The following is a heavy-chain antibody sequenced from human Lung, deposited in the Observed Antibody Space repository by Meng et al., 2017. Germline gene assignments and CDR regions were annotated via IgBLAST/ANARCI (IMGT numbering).Heavy chain of an antibody. CDR2: INHSGSP. J-gene: IGHJ4*02. Sequence: QVRIQQWGAGLLKPSETLSLTCVVSGGSFSDYYWSWIRQSPGKGLEWIGEINHSGSPNYNPSLESRATISVDTSQNNLSLKLSSVTAADSAVYYCARGPTTMAHDFDYWGQGTLVTVSS. V-gene: IGHV4-34*01. D-gene: IGHD4-11*01. CDR3: ARGPTTMAHDFDY. CDR1: GGSFSDYY.